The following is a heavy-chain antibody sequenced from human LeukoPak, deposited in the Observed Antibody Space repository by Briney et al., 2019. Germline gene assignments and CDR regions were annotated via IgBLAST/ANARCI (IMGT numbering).Heavy chain of an antibody. CDR2: MNPNSGNT. D-gene: IGHD2-15*01. V-gene: IGHV1-8*01. Sequence: ASVKVSCKASGYTFTSYDINRVRQATGQGLEWMGWMNPNSGNTGYAQKFQGRVTMTRNTSISTAYMELSSLRSEDTAVYYCARRSEYCSGGSCYSPAFEDYWGQGTLVTVSS. CDR3: ARRSEYCSGGSCYSPAFEDY. J-gene: IGHJ4*02. CDR1: GYTFTSYD.